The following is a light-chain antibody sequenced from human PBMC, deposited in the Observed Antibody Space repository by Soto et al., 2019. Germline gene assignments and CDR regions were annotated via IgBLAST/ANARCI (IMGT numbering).Light chain of an antibody. CDR1: QSVSSY. Sequence: EIVLTQSPATLSLSPGERATLSCRASQSVSSYLAWYQQKPGQAPRLLIYEASNRATGIPARFSGSGSGTDSTLTLSSLEPEDFAVYYCQQRSNWLTFGGGTKVEIK. V-gene: IGKV3-11*01. CDR3: QQRSNWLT. J-gene: IGKJ4*01. CDR2: EAS.